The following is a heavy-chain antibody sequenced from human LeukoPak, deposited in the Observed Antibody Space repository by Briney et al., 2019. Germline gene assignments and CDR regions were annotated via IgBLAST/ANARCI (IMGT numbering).Heavy chain of an antibody. CDR3: AKVHSYGVPAAIYYYYYMDV. CDR1: GFTFSSYA. J-gene: IGHJ6*03. Sequence: QPGRSLRLSCAASGFTFSSYAMHWVRQAPGKGLEWVAVISYDGSNKYYADSVKGRFTISRDNSKNTLYLQMNSLRAEDTAVYYCAKVHSYGVPAAIYYYYYMDVWGKGTTVTISS. D-gene: IGHD2-2*01. CDR2: ISYDGSNK. V-gene: IGHV3-30*04.